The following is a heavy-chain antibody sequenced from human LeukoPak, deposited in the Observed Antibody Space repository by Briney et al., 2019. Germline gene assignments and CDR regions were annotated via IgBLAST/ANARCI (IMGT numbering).Heavy chain of an antibody. CDR1: GYSFTSYW. V-gene: IGHV5-51*01. Sequence: GESLKISCKGSGYSFTSYWIGWVRQMPGKGLEWMGIIYPGDSDTRYSPSFQGQVTISADKSISTAYLQWSSLKASDTAMYYCARKSDKTYYYDSSGYYALLRPGSTGAFDIWGQGTMVTVSS. CDR2: IYPGDSDT. CDR3: ARKSDKTYYYDSSGYYALLRPGSTGAFDI. J-gene: IGHJ3*02. D-gene: IGHD3-22*01.